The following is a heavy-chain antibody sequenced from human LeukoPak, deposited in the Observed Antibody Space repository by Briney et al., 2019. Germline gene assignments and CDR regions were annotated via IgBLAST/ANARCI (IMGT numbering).Heavy chain of an antibody. CDR3: AKVMPLYQLQWGLYDY. CDR1: GFTFSNYG. V-gene: IGHV3-30*02. CDR2: IRYDGSNK. D-gene: IGHD2-2*01. J-gene: IGHJ4*02. Sequence: PGGSLRLSCAASGFTFSNYGMHWVSQAPAKGLEWVAFIRYDGSNKYYADSVKGRFTISRDNSKNTLYLQMNSLRAEDTAVYYCAKVMPLYQLQWGLYDYWGQGTLVTVSS.